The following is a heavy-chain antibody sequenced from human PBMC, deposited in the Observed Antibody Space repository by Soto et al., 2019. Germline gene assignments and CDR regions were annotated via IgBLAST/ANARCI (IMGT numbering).Heavy chain of an antibody. CDR2: IYYSGST. Sequence: SETLSLTCTVSGGSISSSSYYWGWIRQPPGKGLEWIGSIYYSGSTYYNPSLKSRVTISVDTSKNQFSLKLSSVTAADTAVYYCVRESVTSSSFDYWGQGALVTVST. CDR3: VRESVTSSSFDY. V-gene: IGHV4-39*07. D-gene: IGHD2-2*01. J-gene: IGHJ4*02. CDR1: GGSISSSSYY.